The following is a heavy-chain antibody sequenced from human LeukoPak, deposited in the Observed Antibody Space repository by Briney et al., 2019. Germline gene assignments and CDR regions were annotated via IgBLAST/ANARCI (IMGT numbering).Heavy chain of an antibody. J-gene: IGHJ4*02. CDR3: ARDKGTWYYYDSSGYSYFDY. D-gene: IGHD3-22*01. Sequence: SETLSLTCTVSGGSISSYYWSWIRQPPGKGLEWIGYIYYTGSTNYHPSLKSRVTISLDTSKNQFSLKLSSVTAADTAVYYCARDKGTWYYYDSSGYSYFDYWGQGTLVTVSS. CDR2: IYYTGST. V-gene: IGHV4-59*12. CDR1: GGSISSYY.